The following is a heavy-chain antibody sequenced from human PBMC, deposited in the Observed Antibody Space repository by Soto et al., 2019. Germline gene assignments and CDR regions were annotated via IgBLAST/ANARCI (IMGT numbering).Heavy chain of an antibody. CDR2: ISSDGSST. J-gene: IGHJ4*02. CDR3: ARVPYCSSSSCYSYFDS. Sequence: GGSLRLSCAASGFTLSNYWMHWARQAPGKGLVWVSRISSDGSSTNYADSVKGRFTISRDNAKNSLHLQMNSLRAEDTAVYYCARVPYCSSSSCYSYFDSWGQGTLVTVSS. V-gene: IGHV3-74*01. D-gene: IGHD2-2*01. CDR1: GFTLSNYW.